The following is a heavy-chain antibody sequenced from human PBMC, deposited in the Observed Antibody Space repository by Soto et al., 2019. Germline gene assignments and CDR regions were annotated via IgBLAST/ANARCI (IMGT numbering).Heavy chain of an antibody. Sequence: QVQLQESGPGLVKPSETLSLTCTVSGGSINNHYWSWIRQPPGKGLEWIGYIYYTESTNYNPFPKSRVTMSVDTSKSQLSLNLTSLTTEDTAMYFCTRANWYSEYWGQGTLVTVSS. CDR2: IYYTEST. CDR3: TRANWYSEY. D-gene: IGHD2-8*01. CDR1: GGSINNHY. V-gene: IGHV4-59*11. J-gene: IGHJ4*02.